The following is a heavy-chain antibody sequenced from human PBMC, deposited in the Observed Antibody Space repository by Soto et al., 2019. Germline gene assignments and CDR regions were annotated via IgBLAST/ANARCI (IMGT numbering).Heavy chain of an antibody. V-gene: IGHV3-66*01. D-gene: IGHD6-13*01. Sequence: GSLRLSCAASGFTVRSNYMSWVRQAPGKGLEWVSVIYSGGSTYYADSVKGRFTISRDNSKNTLYLQMNSLRAEDTAVYYCARDRDSSSWYLSHWGQGTLVTVSS. CDR1: GFTVRSNY. J-gene: IGHJ4*02. CDR2: IYSGGST. CDR3: ARDRDSSSWYLSH.